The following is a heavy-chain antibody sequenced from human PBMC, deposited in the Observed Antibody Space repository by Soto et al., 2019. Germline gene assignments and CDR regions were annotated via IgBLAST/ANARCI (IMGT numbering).Heavy chain of an antibody. CDR2: INAGNGNT. Sequence: ASVKVSCTASGYTFTSYAMHWVRQAPGQRLEWMGWINAGNGNTKYSQKFQGRVTITRDTSASTAYMELSSLRSEDTAVYYCARVRISRYYYDSSGPPPQYYFDYWGQGTLVTVSS. J-gene: IGHJ4*02. V-gene: IGHV1-3*01. CDR1: GYTFTSYA. D-gene: IGHD3-22*01. CDR3: ARVRISRYYYDSSGPPPQYYFDY.